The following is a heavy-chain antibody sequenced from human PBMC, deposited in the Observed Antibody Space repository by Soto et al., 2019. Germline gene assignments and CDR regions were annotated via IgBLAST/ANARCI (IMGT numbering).Heavy chain of an antibody. V-gene: IGHV1-18*01. CDR3: ARGYYYDSSGYYSPMGDAFDI. D-gene: IGHD3-22*01. CDR1: GYTFTSYG. Sequence: QVQLVQSGAEVKKPGASVKVSCKASGYTFTSYGISWVRQARGQGLEWMGWISAYNGNTNYAQKLQGRVTMTTDTSTSTAYMELRSLRSDDTAVYYCARGYYYDSSGYYSPMGDAFDIWGQGTMVTVSS. CDR2: ISAYNGNT. J-gene: IGHJ3*02.